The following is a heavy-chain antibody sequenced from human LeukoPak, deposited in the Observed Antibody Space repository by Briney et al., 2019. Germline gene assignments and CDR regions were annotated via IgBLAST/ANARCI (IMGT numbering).Heavy chain of an antibody. Sequence: SQTLSLTCTVSGGSISSGGYYWSWIRQPPGKGLEWIGYIYHSGSTYYNPSLKSRVTISVDRSKNQFSLKLSSVTAADTAVYYCARWGFIVGIVVVPAAIWGPHAFDIWGQGTMVTVSS. D-gene: IGHD2-2*01. V-gene: IGHV4-30-2*01. J-gene: IGHJ3*02. CDR2: IYHSGST. CDR3: ARWGFIVGIVVVPAAIWGPHAFDI. CDR1: GGSISSGGYY.